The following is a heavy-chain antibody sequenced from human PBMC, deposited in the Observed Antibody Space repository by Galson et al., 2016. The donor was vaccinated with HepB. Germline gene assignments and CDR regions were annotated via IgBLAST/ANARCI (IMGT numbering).Heavy chain of an antibody. CDR2: STSVTT. CDR3: AKERGFGDSGWFDP. Sequence: SLRLSCAASGFNFNDYAISWVRQAPGKGLEWVCSSTSVTTYLADSVKGRITISRDSSEKKVFLQITGLRAGDTAVYYCAKERGFGDSGWFDPWGRGTLVTVSS. D-gene: IGHD2-21*02. J-gene: IGHJ5*01. V-gene: IGHV3-23*01. CDR1: GFNFNDYA.